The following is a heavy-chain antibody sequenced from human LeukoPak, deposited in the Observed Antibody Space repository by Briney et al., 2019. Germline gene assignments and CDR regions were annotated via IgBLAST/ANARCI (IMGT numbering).Heavy chain of an antibody. CDR3: AREICSGGSCYPYFDY. V-gene: IGHV1-2*04. Sequence: ASVKVSCKASGYTFTGYYMHWVRQAPGQGLEWMGWINPNSGGTNYAQKFQGWVTMTRDTSISTAYMELSRLRSDDTAVYYCAREICSGGSCYPYFDYWGQGTLVTVSS. D-gene: IGHD2-15*01. J-gene: IGHJ4*02. CDR2: INPNSGGT. CDR1: GYTFTGYY.